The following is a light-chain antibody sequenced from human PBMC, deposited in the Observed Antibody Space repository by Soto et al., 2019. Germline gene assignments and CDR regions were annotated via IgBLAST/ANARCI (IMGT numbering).Light chain of an antibody. CDR2: YDD. J-gene: IGLJ2*01. Sequence: QSVLTQSPSVSEAPRQRVTISCSGSSSNIGNNAVHWYQQLPGKAPKLLIYYDDLLPSGVSDRFSGSKSGTSASLAISGLQSEDEADYYCATWDDSLNGVVFGGGTKLTVL. CDR3: ATWDDSLNGVV. CDR1: SSNIGNNA. V-gene: IGLV1-36*01.